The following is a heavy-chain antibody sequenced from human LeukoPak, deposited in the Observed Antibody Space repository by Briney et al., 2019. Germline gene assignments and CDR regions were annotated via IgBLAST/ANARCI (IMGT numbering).Heavy chain of an antibody. Sequence: SETLSLTCTVSGGSISSYYWSWIRQPPGKGLEWIGYIYYSGSTNYNPSLKSRVTISVDTSKNQFSLKLSSVTAADTAVYYCARRSSIRYYFDYWGQGTLVTVSS. CDR1: GGSISSYY. CDR2: IYYSGST. CDR3: ARRSSIRYYFDY. V-gene: IGHV4-59*08. J-gene: IGHJ4*02. D-gene: IGHD6-13*01.